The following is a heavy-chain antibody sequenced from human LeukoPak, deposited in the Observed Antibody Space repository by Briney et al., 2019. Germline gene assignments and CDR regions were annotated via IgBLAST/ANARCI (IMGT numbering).Heavy chain of an antibody. Sequence: SVKVSCKASGGTFSSYAISWVRQAPGQGLEWMGGIIPIFGTANYAQKFQGRVTITTDESTSTAYMELSSLRSEDTAVYYCARIGDFWSGYLERDYYYMDVWGKGTTVTVSS. CDR3: ARIGDFWSGYLERDYYYMDV. V-gene: IGHV1-69*05. J-gene: IGHJ6*03. CDR2: IIPIFGTA. D-gene: IGHD3-3*01. CDR1: GGTFSSYA.